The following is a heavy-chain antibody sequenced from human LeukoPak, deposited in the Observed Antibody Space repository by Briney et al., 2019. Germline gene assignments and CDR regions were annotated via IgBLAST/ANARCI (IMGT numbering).Heavy chain of an antibody. Sequence: PGGSLRLSCAASGFTFTTYAVTWVRQAPGKGLEWVSYITTSSSALFYADSVKGRFTISRDNAKNSLYLEMNSLRDEDTAVYYCARDYMIRGVHYFDYWGQGTLVTVSS. V-gene: IGHV3-48*02. D-gene: IGHD3-10*01. CDR1: GFTFTTYA. J-gene: IGHJ4*02. CDR3: ARDYMIRGVHYFDY. CDR2: ITTSSSAL.